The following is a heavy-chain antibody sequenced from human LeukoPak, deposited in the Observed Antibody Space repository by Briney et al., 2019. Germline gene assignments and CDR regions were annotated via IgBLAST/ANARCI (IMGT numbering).Heavy chain of an antibody. CDR3: ARDNYGDYGSKDY. J-gene: IGHJ4*02. CDR1: RGSISSYY. CDR2: ISYRGST. D-gene: IGHD4-17*01. Sequence: SETLSLTCNVSRGSISSYYWTWIRQPPGKGLEWIGYISYRGSTNYNPSLKSRVTISVDTSKNQFSLKLSSVTAADTAVYYCARDNYGDYGSKDYWGQGTLVTVSS. V-gene: IGHV4-59*12.